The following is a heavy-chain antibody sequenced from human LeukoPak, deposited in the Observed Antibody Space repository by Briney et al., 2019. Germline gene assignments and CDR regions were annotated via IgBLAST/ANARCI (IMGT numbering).Heavy chain of an antibody. CDR3: ARGTYYYDSSGYSVPFDY. CDR2: INPNSGGT. V-gene: IGHV1-2*02. CDR1: GYTFTSYG. J-gene: IGHJ4*02. D-gene: IGHD3-22*01. Sequence: ASVKVSCKASGYTFTSYGISWVRQAPGQGLEWMGWINPNSGGTNYAQKFQGRVTMTRDTSISTAYMELSRLRSDDTAVYYCARGTYYYDSSGYSVPFDYWGQGTLVTVSS.